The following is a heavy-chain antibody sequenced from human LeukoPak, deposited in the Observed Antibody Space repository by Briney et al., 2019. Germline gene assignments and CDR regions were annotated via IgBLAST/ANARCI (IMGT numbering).Heavy chain of an antibody. J-gene: IGHJ4*02. CDR3: ARDNYDSSGYYFD. CDR2: ISSSGSTI. Sequence: SGGSLRLSCAASGXTFSSYEMNWVRQAPGKGLEWVSYISSSGSTIYYADSVKGRFTISRDNAKNSLYLQMDSLRAEDTAVYYCARDNYDSSGYYFDWGQGTLVTVSS. CDR1: GXTFSSYE. D-gene: IGHD3-22*01. V-gene: IGHV3-48*03.